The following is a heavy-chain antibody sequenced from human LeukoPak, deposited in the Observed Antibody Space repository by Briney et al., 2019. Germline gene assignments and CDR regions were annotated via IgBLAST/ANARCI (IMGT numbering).Heavy chain of an antibody. CDR1: GFTFSDYY. CDR2: ISSSGSTI. D-gene: IGHD6-19*01. Sequence: GGSLRLSCAASGFTFSDYYMSWIRQAPGKGLKWVSYISSSGSTIYYANSVKGRFTISRDNAKNSLYLQMNSLRAEDTAVYYCARVPYSSGWYYYYYYYMDVWGKGTTVTVSS. CDR3: ARVPYSSGWYYYYYYYMDV. V-gene: IGHV3-11*01. J-gene: IGHJ6*03.